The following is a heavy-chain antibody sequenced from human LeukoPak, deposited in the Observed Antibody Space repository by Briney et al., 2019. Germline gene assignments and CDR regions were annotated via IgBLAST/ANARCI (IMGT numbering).Heavy chain of an antibody. CDR1: GFTFGSYA. CDR2: ISSSSSYI. Sequence: PGGSLRLSCAASGFTFGSYAMNWVRQAPGKGLEWVSSISSSSSYIYYADSVKGRFTISRDNAKNSLYLQMNSLRAEDTAVYYCAREVSYSSSWYVGHWGQGTLVTVSS. CDR3: AREVSYSSSWYVGH. V-gene: IGHV3-21*01. J-gene: IGHJ4*02. D-gene: IGHD6-13*01.